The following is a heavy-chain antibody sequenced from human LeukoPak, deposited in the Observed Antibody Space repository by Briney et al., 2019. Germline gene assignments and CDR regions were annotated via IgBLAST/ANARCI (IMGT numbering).Heavy chain of an antibody. CDR1: GFDFSTYS. J-gene: IGHJ4*02. V-gene: IGHV3-48*04. Sequence: GGSLRLSCAASGFDFSTYSLDWVRQAPGKGLEWVSYISSSSSNIYHADCVKGRFTISRDNAKNSLHLQMNSLRAEDKAVYYCARVGRSGWTVDYWGQGTLVTVSS. D-gene: IGHD6-19*01. CDR3: ARVGRSGWTVDY. CDR2: ISSSSSNI.